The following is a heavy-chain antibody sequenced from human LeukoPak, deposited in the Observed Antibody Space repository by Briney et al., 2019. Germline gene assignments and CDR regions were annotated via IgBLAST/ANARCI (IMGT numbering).Heavy chain of an antibody. J-gene: IGHJ5*02. Sequence: ASVKVSCKASGYTFTCYYMHWVRQARGQGLEWMGWIKPNSGGTNYAQTFQGRVTMTRDTSISTAYMELSRLRCDDTAVYYCARYDIMSGGQFGPWGQGTLVTVSS. CDR1: GYTFTCYY. CDR2: IKPNSGGT. D-gene: IGHD3-22*01. CDR3: ARYDIMSGGQFGP. V-gene: IGHV1-2*02.